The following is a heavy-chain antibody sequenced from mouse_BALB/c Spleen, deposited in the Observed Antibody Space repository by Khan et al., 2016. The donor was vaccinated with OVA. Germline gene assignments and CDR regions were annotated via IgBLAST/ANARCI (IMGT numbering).Heavy chain of an antibody. V-gene: IGHV5-9-3*01. Sequence: EVELVESGGGLVKPGGSLKLSCAASGFTFSTYAMSWVRQTPEKRLEWVATISSDGDYTYYPDNVTGRFTISRDNAKNTLYLQMSSLRAEDTAMYYCARYPYGNFDYWGQGTLVTGSA. J-gene: IGHJ3*01. CDR3: ARYPYGNFDY. D-gene: IGHD2-1*01. CDR1: GFTFSTYA. CDR2: ISSDGDYT.